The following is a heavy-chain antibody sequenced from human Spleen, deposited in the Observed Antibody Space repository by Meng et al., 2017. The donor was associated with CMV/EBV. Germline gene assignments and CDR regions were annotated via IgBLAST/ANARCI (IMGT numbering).Heavy chain of an antibody. V-gene: IGHV4-61*01. CDR2: IYYGEST. Sequence: CTVSGGSVSSGSYYWNWIRQPPGKGLEWIGDIYYGESTNYNPSLKSRVTILADTSKNQFSLRMRSVTAADTAVYYCARGSGGWFDPWGQGTLVTVSS. CDR1: GGSVSSGSYY. CDR3: ARGSGGWFDP. J-gene: IGHJ5*02.